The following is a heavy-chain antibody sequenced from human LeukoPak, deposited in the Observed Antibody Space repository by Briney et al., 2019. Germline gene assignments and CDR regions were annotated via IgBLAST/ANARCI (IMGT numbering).Heavy chain of an antibody. CDR3: ARATGKDILTGRKLDN. Sequence: ASVKVSCMASGYTFTSYDINWVRQATGQGLEWMGWMNPNSGNTGYAQKFQGRVTMTRNTSISIAYMELSSLRSDDTAVYYCARATGKDILTGRKLDNWGQGTLVTVSS. D-gene: IGHD3-9*01. V-gene: IGHV1-8*01. J-gene: IGHJ4*02. CDR1: GYTFTSYD. CDR2: MNPNSGNT.